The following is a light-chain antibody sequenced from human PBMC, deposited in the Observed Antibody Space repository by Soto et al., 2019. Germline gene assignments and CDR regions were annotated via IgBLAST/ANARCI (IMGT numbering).Light chain of an antibody. CDR1: TSDIGAYNY. Sequence: QPASVSGSPGQSITFSCTGTTSDIGAYNYVSWYQHHPGKAPKLLIYDVTDRPSGVSDRFSGSKSGTTASLTISGLQAEDEADYFCSSYTTVNTVVVFGGGTKLTVL. V-gene: IGLV2-14*03. CDR2: DVT. CDR3: SSYTTVNTVVV. J-gene: IGLJ3*02.